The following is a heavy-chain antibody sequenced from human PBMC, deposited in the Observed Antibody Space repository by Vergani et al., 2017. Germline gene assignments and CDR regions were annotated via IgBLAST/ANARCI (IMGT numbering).Heavy chain of an antibody. V-gene: IGHV4-38-2*01. Sequence: QVQLQESGPGLVKPSETLSLTCAVSGYSISSGYYWGWIRQPPGKGLEWIGSIYHSGSTYYNPSLKSRVTISVDTSKNQFSLKLSSVTAADTAVYYCASRYSGYAGIEYYFDYWGQGTLVTVSS. CDR1: GYSISSGYY. D-gene: IGHD5-12*01. CDR2: IYHSGST. CDR3: ASRYSGYAGIEYYFDY. J-gene: IGHJ4*02.